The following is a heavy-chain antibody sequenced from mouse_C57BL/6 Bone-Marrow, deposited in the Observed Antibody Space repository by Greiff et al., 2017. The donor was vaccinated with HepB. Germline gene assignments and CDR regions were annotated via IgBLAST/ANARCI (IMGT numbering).Heavy chain of an antibody. V-gene: IGHV1-84*01. CDR2: IYPGSGNT. Sequence: LMESGPELVKPGASVKISCKASGYTFTDYYINWVKQRPGQGLEWIGWIYPGSGNTKYNEKFKGKATLTVDTSSSTAYMQLSSLTSEDSAVYFCARWRDYYGSSYDWYFDVWGTGTTVTVSS. CDR1: GYTFTDYY. J-gene: IGHJ1*03. D-gene: IGHD1-1*01. CDR3: ARWRDYYGSSYDWYFDV.